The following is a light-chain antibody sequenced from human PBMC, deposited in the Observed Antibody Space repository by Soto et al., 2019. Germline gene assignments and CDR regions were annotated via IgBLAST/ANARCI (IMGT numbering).Light chain of an antibody. J-gene: IGKJ4*01. CDR3: QQYSRYSIT. CDR2: KAS. Sequence: DIQMTQSPSPLSASVGDRVTITCRASQSISYWLAWYQQKPGKAPTVLIYKASTLESGVPSRFSGSGSGTEFTLTISSLQPDDFATYYCQQYSRYSITFGGGTKVEIK. V-gene: IGKV1-5*03. CDR1: QSISYW.